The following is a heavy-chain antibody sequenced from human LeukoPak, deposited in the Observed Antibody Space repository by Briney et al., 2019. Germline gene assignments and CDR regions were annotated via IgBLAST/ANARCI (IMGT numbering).Heavy chain of an antibody. V-gene: IGHV1-2*02. CDR2: INPYSGDT. J-gene: IGHJ5*02. CDR1: GYSFTGYY. CDR3: ARDLYGGTSATFDN. D-gene: IGHD4-23*01. Sequence: ASVKVSCKASGYSFTGYYIHWVRQAPGQGLAWMGWINPYSGDTTYAQKFQGRLTLTRDTSISTAYMEVSRLRSDDTAVYYCARDLYGGTSATFDNWGQGTLVTVSS.